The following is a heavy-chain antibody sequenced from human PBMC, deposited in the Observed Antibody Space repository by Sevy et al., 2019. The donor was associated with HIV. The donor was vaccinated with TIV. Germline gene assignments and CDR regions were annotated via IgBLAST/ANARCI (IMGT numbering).Heavy chain of an antibody. CDR1: GVSVTSDTYY. D-gene: IGHD3-22*01. CDR3: AREPYFFDKSGYFWDY. V-gene: IGHV4-61*01. J-gene: IGHJ4*02. CDR2: VYHTGST. Sequence: SETLSLTCAVSGVSVTSDTYYWGWIRQPPGKGLEWIGYVYHTGSTNYSSSFKSRVTISLDTSKNQFSLRLFSVAAAETAMYYCAREPYFFDKSGYFWDYWGQGILVTVSS.